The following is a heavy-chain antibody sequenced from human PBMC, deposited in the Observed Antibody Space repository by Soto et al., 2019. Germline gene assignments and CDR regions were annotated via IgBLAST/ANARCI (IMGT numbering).Heavy chain of an antibody. V-gene: IGHV3-74*01. Sequence: GGSLRLSCAASGFTFSSYWMHWVRQAPGKGLVWVSRINSDGSSTSYADSVKGRFTISRDNAKNTLYLQMNSLRAEDTAVYYCAREACSGGTCYGRGYFDYCGKGTLVTVSS. CDR3: AREACSGGTCYGRGYFDY. CDR1: GFTFSSYW. D-gene: IGHD2-15*01. CDR2: INSDGSST. J-gene: IGHJ4*02.